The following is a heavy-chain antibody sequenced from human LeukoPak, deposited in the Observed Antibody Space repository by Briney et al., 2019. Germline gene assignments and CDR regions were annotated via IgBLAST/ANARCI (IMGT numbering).Heavy chain of an antibody. CDR3: AREPRPGDAFDI. Sequence: PSEALSLTCTVSGGSISSYYWSWIRQPPGKGLEWIGYIYYSGSTNYNPSLKSRVIISVDTSKNQFSLKLSSVTAADTAVYYCAREPRPGDAFDIWGQGTMVTVSS. CDR2: IYYSGST. J-gene: IGHJ3*02. V-gene: IGHV4-59*01. CDR1: GGSISSYY.